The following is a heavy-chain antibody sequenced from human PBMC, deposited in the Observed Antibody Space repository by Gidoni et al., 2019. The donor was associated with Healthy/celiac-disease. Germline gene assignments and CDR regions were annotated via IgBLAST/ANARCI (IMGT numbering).Heavy chain of an antibody. V-gene: IGHV1-18*01. CDR1: GYTFTSYG. J-gene: IGHJ4*02. CDR2: LSAYNGNT. CDR3: ARDLLPYCSGGSCYSGY. Sequence: QVQLGQSGAEVKKPGASVKVSCKASGYTFTSYGISWVRQAPGQGLEWIGWLSAYNGNTNYAQRLQGRVTMTTDTSTSTAYMELRSLRSDDTAVYYCARDLLPYCSGGSCYSGYWGQGTLVTVSS. D-gene: IGHD2-15*01.